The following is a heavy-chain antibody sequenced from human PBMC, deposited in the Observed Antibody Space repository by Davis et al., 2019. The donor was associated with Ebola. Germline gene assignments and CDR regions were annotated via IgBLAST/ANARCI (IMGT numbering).Heavy chain of an antibody. J-gene: IGHJ6*02. Sequence: GGSLRLSCAASGFTFSNFWMQWVRQAPGKGLEWVSSISSSSSYINYADSVKGRFTISRDNAKNSLYLQMNSLRAEDTAVYYCAKDRAGCSSTSCYAAYYYYGMDVWGQGTTVTVSS. V-gene: IGHV3-21*01. D-gene: IGHD2-2*01. CDR2: ISSSSSYI. CDR3: AKDRAGCSSTSCYAAYYYYGMDV. CDR1: GFTFSNFW.